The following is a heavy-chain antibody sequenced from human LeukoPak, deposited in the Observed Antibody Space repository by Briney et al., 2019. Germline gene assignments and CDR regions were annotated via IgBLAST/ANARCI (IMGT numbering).Heavy chain of an antibody. Sequence: GGSLRLSCAASGFTFSDSSMPWVRQASGKGLEWVGRIRDKTNNYATSYAASLKGRFTTSRDDSKNTAYLQMNSLKTEDTAVYYCTRPGSDYWGQGTLVTVSS. CDR1: GFTFSDSS. CDR2: IRDKTNNYAT. J-gene: IGHJ4*02. CDR3: TRPGSDY. V-gene: IGHV3-73*01.